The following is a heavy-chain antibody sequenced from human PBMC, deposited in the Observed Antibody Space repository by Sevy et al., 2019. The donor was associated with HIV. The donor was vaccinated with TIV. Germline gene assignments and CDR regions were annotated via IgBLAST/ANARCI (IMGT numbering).Heavy chain of an antibody. J-gene: IGHJ6*02. D-gene: IGHD2-15*01. Sequence: GSLRLSCAASGFTFSSYGMHWVRQAPGKGLEWVAVIWYDGINKYYGASVKGRFTISRDNSKNTVYLQMNSLRAEDTAVYYCARAGDIVEVVAHYGMDVWGQGTTVTVSS. CDR2: IWYDGINK. V-gene: IGHV3-33*01. CDR3: ARAGDIVEVVAHYGMDV. CDR1: GFTFSSYG.